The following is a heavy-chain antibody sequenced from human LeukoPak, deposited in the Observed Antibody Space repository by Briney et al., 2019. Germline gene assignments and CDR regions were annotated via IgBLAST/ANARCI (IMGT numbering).Heavy chain of an antibody. CDR1: GFTVSSNY. V-gene: IGHV3-66*02. CDR2: IYSGGST. J-gene: IGHJ6*02. Sequence: PGGSLRLSCAASGFTVSSNYMSWVRQAPGKGLEWVSVIYSGGSTYYADSVKGRFTISRDNSKNTLYLQMNSLRAEDTAVYYCARDRRDVERYYYYGMDVRGQGTTVTVSS. D-gene: IGHD5-24*01. CDR3: ARDRRDVERYYYYGMDV.